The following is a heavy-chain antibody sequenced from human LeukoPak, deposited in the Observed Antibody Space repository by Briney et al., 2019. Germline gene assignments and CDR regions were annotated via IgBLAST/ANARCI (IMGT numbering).Heavy chain of an antibody. CDR1: GYTFTGYY. V-gene: IGHV1-2*02. CDR3: ARVEYSGYDHPVVAATPLDY. J-gene: IGHJ4*02. CDR2: INPNSGGT. Sequence: ASVKVSCKASGYTFTGYYMHWVRQAPGQGLEWMGWINPNSGGTNYAQKFQGRVTMTRDTSISTAYMELSRLRSDDTAVYYCARVEYSGYDHPVVAATPLDYWGQGTLVTVSS. D-gene: IGHD5-12*01.